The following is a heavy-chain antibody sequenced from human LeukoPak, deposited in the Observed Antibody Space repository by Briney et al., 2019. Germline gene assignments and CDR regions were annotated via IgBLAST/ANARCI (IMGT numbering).Heavy chain of an antibody. CDR3: ARDRYSSGWYRPDYFDY. CDR2: IYYSGST. J-gene: IGHJ4*02. D-gene: IGHD6-19*01. CDR1: GGSISSGDYY. V-gene: IGHV4-30-4*08. Sequence: SETLSLTCTVSGGSISSGDYYWSWIRQPPGKGLEWIGYIYYSGSTYYNPSLKSRVTISVDTSKNQSSLKLSSVTAADTAVYYCARDRYSSGWYRPDYFDYWRERTLVTVSS.